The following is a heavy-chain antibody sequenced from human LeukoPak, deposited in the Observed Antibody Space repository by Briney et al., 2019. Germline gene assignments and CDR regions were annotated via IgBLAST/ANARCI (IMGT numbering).Heavy chain of an antibody. D-gene: IGHD5-12*01. CDR1: GGSISSGGYS. Sequence: SETLSLTCTVSGGSISSGGYSWNWIRQPPGKGLEWIGYIYYSGRTYYNPSLKSRVTISVDTSKNHLSLKLSSVTAADTAMYYCARGNIVATIDYWGQGTLVTVSS. V-gene: IGHV4-30-4*07. J-gene: IGHJ4*02. CDR2: IYYSGRT. CDR3: ARGNIVATIDY.